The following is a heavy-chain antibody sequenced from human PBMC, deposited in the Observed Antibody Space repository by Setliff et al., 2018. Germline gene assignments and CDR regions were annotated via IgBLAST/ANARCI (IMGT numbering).Heavy chain of an antibody. CDR1: GFTFSTYA. CDR2: ISGSGGSS. V-gene: IGHV3-23*01. J-gene: IGHJ5*02. Sequence: GGSLRLSCAASGFTFSTYAMNWVRQAPGKRLEWVSGISGSGGSSYYADSVKGRFTISRVNSENTVYLQMNTLGAEDTAVYYCARHVNGSGKYYNWFDPWGQGTLVTVSS. CDR3: ARHVNGSGKYYNWFDP. D-gene: IGHD3-10*01.